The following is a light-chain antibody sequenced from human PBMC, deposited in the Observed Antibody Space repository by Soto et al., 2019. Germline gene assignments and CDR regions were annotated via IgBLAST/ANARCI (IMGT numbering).Light chain of an antibody. CDR2: EVS. J-gene: IGLJ1*01. CDR1: NSDVGGYNY. Sequence: QSALTQPASVSGSPGQSITISCTGTNSDVGGYNYVSWYQQHPDKAPKLILYEVSNRPSGVSNRFSGSKSGNTASLTISGLQTEDGADYYCSSYTDNSTLVFGTGTKVTVL. CDR3: SSYTDNSTLV. V-gene: IGLV2-14*01.